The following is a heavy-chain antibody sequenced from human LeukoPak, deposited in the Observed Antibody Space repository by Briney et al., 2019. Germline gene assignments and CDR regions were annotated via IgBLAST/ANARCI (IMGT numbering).Heavy chain of an antibody. V-gene: IGHV1-2*02. CDR2: INPNSGGT. CDR1: GYTFTGYY. Sequence: ASVKVSCKASGYTFTGYYMHWVRQAPGQGLEWMGWINPNSGGTNYAQKFQGRVTMTRDTSISTAYMELSRLRSDDTAVYYCARDYGAISPLGPLYYMDVWGKGTTVTVSS. D-gene: IGHD3-3*01. J-gene: IGHJ6*03. CDR3: ARDYGAISPLGPLYYMDV.